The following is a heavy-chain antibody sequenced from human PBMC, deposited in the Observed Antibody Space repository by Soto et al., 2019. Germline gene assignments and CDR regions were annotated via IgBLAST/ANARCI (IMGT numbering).Heavy chain of an antibody. CDR3: ARLEGAGTTGVGFDY. CDR2: ISSTTNYI. Sequence: GGSLRLSCAASGFTFTRYSMNWVRQAPGKGLEWVSSISSTTNYIYYGDSMKGRFTISRDNAKNSLYLEMNSLRAEDTAVYYCARLEGAGTTGVGFDYWGQGTLVTVSS. CDR1: GFTFTRYS. D-gene: IGHD1-1*01. V-gene: IGHV3-21*06. J-gene: IGHJ4*02.